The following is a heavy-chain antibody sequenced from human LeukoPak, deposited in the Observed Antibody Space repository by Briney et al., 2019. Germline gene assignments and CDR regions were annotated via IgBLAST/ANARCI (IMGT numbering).Heavy chain of an antibody. D-gene: IGHD4-23*01. CDR1: GGTFSSYA. J-gene: IGHJ4*02. CDR3: ARMAGPGLSGYGGSQFDY. Sequence: SVKVSCKASGGTFSSYAISRVRQAPGQGLEWMGGIIPIFGTANYAQKFRGRVTITADESTSTAYMELSSLRSEDTAVYYCARMAGPGLSGYGGSQFDYWGQGTLVTVSS. V-gene: IGHV1-69*13. CDR2: IIPIFGTA.